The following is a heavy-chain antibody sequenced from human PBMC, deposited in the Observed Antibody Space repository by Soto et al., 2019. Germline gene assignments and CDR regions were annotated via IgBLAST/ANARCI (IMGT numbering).Heavy chain of an antibody. J-gene: IGHJ5*01. CDR3: ARAQMYSGAYHDS. D-gene: IGHD1-26*01. CDR1: GYTFTNFG. CDR2: ITPYNGNA. Sequence: QVQLVQSGAEVENPGASVKVSCEASGYTFTNFGINWVRQAPGQGLEWMGWITPYNGNANYAQKHQGRLTITTDTSTSTAYMELRSLTSDDTAVYYCARAQMYSGAYHDSWGQGTLVTVSS. V-gene: IGHV1-18*04.